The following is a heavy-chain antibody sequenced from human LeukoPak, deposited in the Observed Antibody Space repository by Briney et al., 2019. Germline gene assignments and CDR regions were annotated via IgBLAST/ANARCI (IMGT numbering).Heavy chain of an antibody. CDR3: ARGRTTGEFDY. Sequence: SVKVSCKASGGTFSRHAISWVRQAPGQGLEWMGGINPIFHTPTYAKKFQGRLTITKDESMSTASMDLSSLISDDTAVYYCARGRTTGEFDYWGQGTLVTVSS. CDR1: GGTFSRHA. D-gene: IGHD4-11*01. V-gene: IGHV1-69*05. CDR2: INPIFHTP. J-gene: IGHJ4*02.